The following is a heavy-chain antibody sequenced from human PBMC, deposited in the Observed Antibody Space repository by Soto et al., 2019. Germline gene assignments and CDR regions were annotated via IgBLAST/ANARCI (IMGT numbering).Heavy chain of an antibody. J-gene: IGHJ6*02. V-gene: IGHV4-30-4*08. Sequence: SETLSLTCTVSGGSISSGDYYWTWIRQPPGKGLEWIGHIYYNGNTYYNPSLKSRLTLSLDTSQNQFSLHLTSVIAADSASYFCARATTVTSSFFYYGLDVWGQGTTVTVSS. CDR1: GGSISSGDYY. CDR3: ARATTVTSSFFYYGLDV. CDR2: IYYNGNT. D-gene: IGHD4-17*01.